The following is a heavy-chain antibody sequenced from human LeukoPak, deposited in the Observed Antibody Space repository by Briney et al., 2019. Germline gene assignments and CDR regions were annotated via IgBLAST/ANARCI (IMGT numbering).Heavy chain of an antibody. CDR2: INPNSGGT. V-gene: IGHV1-2*02. D-gene: IGHD2-15*01. CDR1: GYTFTGYY. CDR3: ARDHVVVVAAHYYYYYMDV. J-gene: IGHJ6*03. Sequence: ASVKVSCKASGYTFTGYYMHWVRQAPGQGLEWMGWINPNSGGTNYAQKFQGRVTMTRDTSISTAYMELSRLRSDDTAVYYCARDHVVVVAAHYYYYYMDVWGKGTTVTVSS.